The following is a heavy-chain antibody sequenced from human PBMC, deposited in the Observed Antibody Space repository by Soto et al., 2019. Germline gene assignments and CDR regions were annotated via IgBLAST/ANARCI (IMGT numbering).Heavy chain of an antibody. CDR2: IRQDGSEK. CDR3: ARGCGSSSCPYYLDV. V-gene: IGHV3-7*01. J-gene: IGHJ6*03. Sequence: GGSLRHSCAASRFTFITYWMIWVRQAQGKGLEWVATIRQDGSEKHYVDSAKGRFTISRDNAENSLYLQMNSLRAEDTAVYYCARGCGSSSCPYYLDVWGKGTTVTVSS. D-gene: IGHD2-15*01. CDR1: RFTFITYW.